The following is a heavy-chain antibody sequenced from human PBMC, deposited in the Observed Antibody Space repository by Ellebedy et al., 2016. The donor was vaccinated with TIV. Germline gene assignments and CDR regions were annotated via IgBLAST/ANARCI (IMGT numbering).Heavy chain of an antibody. CDR2: INQDGSDK. J-gene: IGHJ3*02. CDR3: ATDGSYGDYRSPAHAFEK. V-gene: IGHV3-7*01. Sequence: GGSLRLSCAASGFSFRSYWMSWVRQAPGKGLEWVANINQDGSDKYYVDSVRGQLTISRDNAKNSLYLQMSSLRAEDTAVYYCATDGSYGDYRSPAHAFEKWGQGTMVIVSS. CDR1: GFSFRSYW. D-gene: IGHD4-17*01.